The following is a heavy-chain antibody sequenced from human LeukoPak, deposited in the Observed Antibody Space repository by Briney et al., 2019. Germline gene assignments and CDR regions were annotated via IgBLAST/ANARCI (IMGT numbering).Heavy chain of an antibody. V-gene: IGHV1-46*01. CDR1: GYXFISYY. Sequence: ASVKVSCKASGYXFISYYIHWVRQAPGQGREWLGIINPNGGTTSYAQKFQGRVTMTRDTSTSTVYSELSSLRFEDSALYYCARSQWELPGTNFDYWGQGTLVTVSS. D-gene: IGHD1-26*01. J-gene: IGHJ4*02. CDR3: ARSQWELPGTNFDY. CDR2: INPNGGTT.